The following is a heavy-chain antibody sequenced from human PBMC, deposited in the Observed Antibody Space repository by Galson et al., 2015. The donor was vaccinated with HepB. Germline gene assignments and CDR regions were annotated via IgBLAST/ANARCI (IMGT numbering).Heavy chain of an antibody. D-gene: IGHD1-26*01. V-gene: IGHV1-2*06. CDR1: GYTFTAYY. J-gene: IGHJ3*01. Sequence: SVKVSCKASGYTFTAYYIHWVRQAPGQGLEWMGRISPNSGGADYAQKFQGRITMTRDTSFSTAYMELSSLRSDDTAIYYCARPQEGSSYYREAFDVWGQGTMVTVSS. CDR3: ARPQEGSSYYREAFDV. CDR2: ISPNSGGA.